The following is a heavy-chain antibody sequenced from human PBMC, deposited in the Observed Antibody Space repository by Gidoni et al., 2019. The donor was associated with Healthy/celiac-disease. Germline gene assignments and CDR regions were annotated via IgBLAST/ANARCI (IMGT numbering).Heavy chain of an antibody. Sequence: EVQPVESGGGLVQPGGSLRLSCAASGFTFSSYSMNWVRQAPGKGLEWVSYISSSSSTIYYADSVKGRFTISRDNAKNSLYLQMNSLRDEDTAVYYCAREYSSSWYGWFDPWGQGTLVTVSS. CDR3: AREYSSSWYGWFDP. J-gene: IGHJ5*02. D-gene: IGHD6-13*01. CDR2: ISSSSSTI. V-gene: IGHV3-48*02. CDR1: GFTFSSYS.